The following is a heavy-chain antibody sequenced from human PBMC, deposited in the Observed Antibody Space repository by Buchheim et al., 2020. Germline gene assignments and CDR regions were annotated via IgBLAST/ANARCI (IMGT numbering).Heavy chain of an antibody. D-gene: IGHD5-18*01. Sequence: QVQLVESGGGVVQPGRSLRLSCAASGFTFSSYGMHWVRQAPGKGLEWVAVIWYDGSNKYYADSVKGRFTISRDNSKNTLYLQMNSLRAEDTAVYYCAREGSWIQLWLMRDYYYYYGMDVWGQGTT. CDR3: AREGSWIQLWLMRDYYYYYGMDV. V-gene: IGHV3-33*01. J-gene: IGHJ6*02. CDR1: GFTFSSYG. CDR2: IWYDGSNK.